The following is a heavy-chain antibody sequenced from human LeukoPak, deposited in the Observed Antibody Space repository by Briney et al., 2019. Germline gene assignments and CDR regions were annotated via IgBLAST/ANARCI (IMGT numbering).Heavy chain of an antibody. D-gene: IGHD1-14*01. CDR2: TYYGSSSKLFY. CDR3: ARGRMSAFDI. J-gene: IGHJ3*02. CDR1: GDTLFAGSVA. V-gene: IGHV6-1*01. Sequence: SQTLSLTCDISGDTLFAGSVAWNWVRQSPSRGLGWLGRTYYGSSSKLFYDYEMSVKSRIVVNLDPFKHQFSLELNSVTADDTAVYYCARGRMSAFDIWGQGTVVTVSS.